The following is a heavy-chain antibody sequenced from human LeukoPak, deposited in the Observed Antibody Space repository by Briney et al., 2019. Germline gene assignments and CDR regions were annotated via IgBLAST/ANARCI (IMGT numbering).Heavy chain of an antibody. J-gene: IGHJ5*01. V-gene: IGHV3-7*01. CDR3: ARSKVVAEAGKSWFDP. CDR1: GFSFSKYW. D-gene: IGHD6-13*01. Sequence: GFLRLSCAASGFSFSKYWMNWVRQAPGKGLEWVATISQDGSQKYLADFVKGRFTISRDNARNSLYLQMSSLRGDDTAVYYCARSKVVAEAGKSWFDPWGQGTRVTVTS. CDR2: ISQDGSQK.